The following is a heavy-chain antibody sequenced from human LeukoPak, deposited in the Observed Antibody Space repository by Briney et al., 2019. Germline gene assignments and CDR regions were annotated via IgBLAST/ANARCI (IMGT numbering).Heavy chain of an antibody. V-gene: IGHV5-51*01. D-gene: IGHD2-15*01. CDR1: GYSFTSYW. Sequence: RPGASLKISCKGSGYSFTSYWIGWVRQMPGKGLEWMGIIYPGDSDTRYSPSFQGQVTISAAKSISTAYLQWSSLKASDTAMFYCAIHKDFPHPFKGGLNYYYYGMDVWGQGTTGTVSS. CDR2: IYPGDSDT. CDR3: AIHKDFPHPFKGGLNYYYYGMDV. J-gene: IGHJ6*02.